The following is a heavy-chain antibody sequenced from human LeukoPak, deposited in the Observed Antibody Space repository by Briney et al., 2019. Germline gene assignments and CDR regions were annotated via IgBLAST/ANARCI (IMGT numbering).Heavy chain of an antibody. D-gene: IGHD2-2*01. CDR1: XGXXSSGXXY. CDR3: ARAFPLGYCSSTSCQALDY. CDR2: IYYSGST. V-gene: IGHV4-61*01. J-gene: IGHJ4*02. Sequence: ETXXLXXTVSXGXXSSGXXYXSWIRQPPGKGLEXIGYIYYSGSTNYNPSLKSRVTISVDTSKNQFSLKLSSVTAADTAVYYCARAFPLGYCSSTSCQALDYWGQGTLVTVSS.